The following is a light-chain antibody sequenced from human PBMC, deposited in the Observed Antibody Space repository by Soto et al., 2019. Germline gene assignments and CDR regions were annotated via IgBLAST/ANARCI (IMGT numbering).Light chain of an antibody. Sequence: QSVLTQPPSASGSPGQSVTISCTGTSSDVGGYNYVSWYQHHPGKAPKLMIYEVSKRPSGVPDRFSGSKSGNTASLTVSGLKAEDEADYYCSSYAGSNNLVFGGGTKLTVL. CDR2: EVS. CDR3: SSYAGSNNLV. CDR1: SSDVGGYNY. V-gene: IGLV2-8*01. J-gene: IGLJ2*01.